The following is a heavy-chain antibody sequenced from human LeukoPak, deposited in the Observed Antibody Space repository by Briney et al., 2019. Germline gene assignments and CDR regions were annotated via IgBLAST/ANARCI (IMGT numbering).Heavy chain of an antibody. CDR1: GFTFSSYA. J-gene: IGHJ5*02. CDR3: VKDCSITSCYNWFDP. Sequence: PGGSLRLSCAASGFTFSSYAMSWVRQAPGKGLEWVSAISGSGGSTYYADSVKGRFTISRDNSKNTLYLQMNSLRAEDTAVYYCVKDCSITSCYNWFDPWGQGTLVTVSS. CDR2: ISGSGGST. V-gene: IGHV3-23*01. D-gene: IGHD2-2*01.